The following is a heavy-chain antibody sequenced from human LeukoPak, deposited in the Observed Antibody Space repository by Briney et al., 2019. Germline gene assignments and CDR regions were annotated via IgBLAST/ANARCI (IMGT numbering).Heavy chain of an antibody. V-gene: IGHV3-74*01. D-gene: IGHD2-2*01. J-gene: IGHJ4*02. CDR1: GFTFSSYW. CDR3: VSFYETN. Sequence: PGGSLRLSCAASGFTFSSYWMSWVRQAPGKGLVWVSHVNSDGSWTSHADSVKGRFTISKDNAKNTVYLQMNNLRTEDTAVYYCVSFYETNWGRGTLVTVSS. CDR2: VNSDGSWT.